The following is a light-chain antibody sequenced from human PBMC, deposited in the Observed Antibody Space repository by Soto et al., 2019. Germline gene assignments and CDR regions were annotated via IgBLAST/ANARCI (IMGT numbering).Light chain of an antibody. CDR3: QQYNSYPPT. Sequence: DIQMTESPSSLSASVGGRVTITSGASQGISDYLAWFKRKPGKAPKSLSYAASSLQSGVPSKFRGSGSGTDFTLTISSLKPEDFETYYCQQYNSYPPTFGQGTRLEIK. J-gene: IGKJ5*01. V-gene: IGKV1-16*02. CDR2: AAS. CDR1: QGISDY.